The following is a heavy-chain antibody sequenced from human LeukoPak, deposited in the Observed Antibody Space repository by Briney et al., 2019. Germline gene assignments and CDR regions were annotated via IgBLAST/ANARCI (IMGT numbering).Heavy chain of an antibody. D-gene: IGHD6-6*01. V-gene: IGHV1-69*05. Sequence: ASVKVSCKASGGTFSSYAISWLRQAPGQGLEWMGGIIPIFGTANYAQKFQGRVTITTDESTSTAYMELSSLRSEDTAVYYCARVKYSSSSPHNWFDPWGQGTLVTVSS. CDR1: GGTFSSYA. CDR3: ARVKYSSSSPHNWFDP. J-gene: IGHJ5*02. CDR2: IIPIFGTA.